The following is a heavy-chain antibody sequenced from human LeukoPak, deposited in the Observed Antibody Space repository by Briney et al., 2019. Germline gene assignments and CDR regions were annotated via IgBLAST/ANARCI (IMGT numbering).Heavy chain of an antibody. Sequence: SETLSLTCAVYGGSFSGYYWSWIRQPPGKGLEWIGEIIHSGSTNYNPSLKSRVTISVDTSKNQFSLKLSSVTAADTAVYYCARAGDYYYYYMDVWGKGTTVTVSS. V-gene: IGHV4-34*12. J-gene: IGHJ6*03. D-gene: IGHD3-10*01. CDR3: ARAGDYYYYYMDV. CDR2: IIHSGST. CDR1: GGSFSGYY.